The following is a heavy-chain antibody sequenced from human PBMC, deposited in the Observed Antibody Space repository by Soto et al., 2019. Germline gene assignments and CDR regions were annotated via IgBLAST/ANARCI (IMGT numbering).Heavy chain of an antibody. V-gene: IGHV4-39*01. Sequence: PSETLSLTCTVSGGSISGNFYYWGWIRQPPGKGLEWIASISNSASINANPSLKSRVTISVDTSKNQFSLRLTSVTAMDTVVYYCARHRGYYDILTGYTTYYFDSWGQGILVTVSS. D-gene: IGHD3-9*01. CDR2: ISNSASI. CDR3: ARHRGYYDILTGYTTYYFDS. CDR1: GGSISGNFYY. J-gene: IGHJ4*02.